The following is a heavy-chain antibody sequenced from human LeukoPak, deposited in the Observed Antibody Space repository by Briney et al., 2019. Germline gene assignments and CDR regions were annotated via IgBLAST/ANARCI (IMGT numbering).Heavy chain of an antibody. CDR2: INHSGST. Sequence: SETLSLTCAVYGGSLSNYYWSWIRQPPGKRPEWTGEINHSGSTKYNPSLKSRVTISVDMSKNQFSLELSSVTAADTAVYYCARGPASGSNFAWFDPWGRGTLVTVSS. J-gene: IGHJ5*02. CDR3: ARGPASGSNFAWFDP. V-gene: IGHV4-34*01. D-gene: IGHD3-10*01. CDR1: GGSLSNYY.